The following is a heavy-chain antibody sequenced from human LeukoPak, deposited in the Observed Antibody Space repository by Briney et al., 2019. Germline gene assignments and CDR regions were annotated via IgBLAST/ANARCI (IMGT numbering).Heavy chain of an antibody. V-gene: IGHV3-53*01. CDR3: ARDRYAWSYAFDI. J-gene: IGHJ3*02. D-gene: IGHD1-1*01. CDR2: IYGGGST. Sequence: GGSLRLSCAASGFTVSSNYMSWVRQAPGKGLEWVSVIYGGGSTYYADSVKGRFTISRDNSKNTLYLQMNSLRAEDTAVYYCARDRYAWSYAFDIWGQGTMVTVSS. CDR1: GFTVSSNY.